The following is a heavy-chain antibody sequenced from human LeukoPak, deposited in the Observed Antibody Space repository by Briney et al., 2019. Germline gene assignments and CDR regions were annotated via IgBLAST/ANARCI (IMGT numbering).Heavy chain of an antibody. Sequence: SETLSLTCAVSGYSISSGYYWGWIRQPPGKGLEWIGSIYHSGSTYYNPSLKSRVTISVNTSKNQFSLKLSSVTAADTAVYYCARHYSNNDYWGQGTLVTVSS. J-gene: IGHJ4*02. CDR2: IYHSGST. D-gene: IGHD4-11*01. V-gene: IGHV4-38-2*01. CDR3: ARHYSNNDY. CDR1: GYSISSGYY.